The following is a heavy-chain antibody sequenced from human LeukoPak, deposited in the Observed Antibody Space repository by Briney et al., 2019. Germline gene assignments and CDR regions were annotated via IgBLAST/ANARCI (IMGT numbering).Heavy chain of an antibody. CDR1: GGTFSSYA. D-gene: IGHD3-10*01. J-gene: IGHJ5*02. Sequence: SVKVSCKASGGTFSSYAISWVRRAPGQGLEWMGGIIPIFGTANYAQKFQGRVTITADESTSTAYMELSSLRSEDTAVYYCARDLHYYGSGDWFDPWGQGTLVTVSS. CDR3: ARDLHYYGSGDWFDP. V-gene: IGHV1-69*13. CDR2: IIPIFGTA.